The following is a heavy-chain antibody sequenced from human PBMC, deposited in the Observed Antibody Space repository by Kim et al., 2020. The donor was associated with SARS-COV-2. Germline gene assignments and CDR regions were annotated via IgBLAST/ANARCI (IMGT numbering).Heavy chain of an antibody. CDR3: AKDRAAAAWNGLDV. D-gene: IGHD6-13*01. Sequence: GGSLRLSCVASGFTFSSYGMHWVRQAPGKGLEWVAVIWYDGSSQKYGDSIKGRFSISRDNSKNTVFLQMNSLRAEDTAMYYCAKDRAAAAWNGLDVWGQGTTVTVSS. CDR2: IWYDGSSQ. V-gene: IGHV3-33*03. CDR1: GFTFSSYG. J-gene: IGHJ6*02.